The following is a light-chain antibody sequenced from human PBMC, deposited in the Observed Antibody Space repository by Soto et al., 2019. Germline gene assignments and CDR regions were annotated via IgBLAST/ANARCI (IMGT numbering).Light chain of an antibody. CDR3: QQYNNWLTWT. CDR1: QSVRSN. Sequence: EIVMTQSPATLSVSPGERATLSCRASQSVRSNLAWYQQKPGQAPRLLIYGASTRATGIPARFSGSGSRTEFTLTIGSLQSEDFAVYYCQQYNNWLTWTFGQGTKVEI. J-gene: IGKJ1*01. V-gene: IGKV3-15*01. CDR2: GAS.